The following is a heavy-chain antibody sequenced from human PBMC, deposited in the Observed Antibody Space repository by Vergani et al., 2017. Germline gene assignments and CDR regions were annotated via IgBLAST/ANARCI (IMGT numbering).Heavy chain of an antibody. CDR1: GGSISSGSYY. Sequence: QVQLQESGPGLVKPSQTLSLTCTVSGGSISSGSYYWSCIRQPAGKGLEWIGRIDTSGSTNYNPSRKSRVTISVDTSQNHFSLKLSSVTAADTAVYYCARGGDNWNYQMDHWGQGTLVTVSS. D-gene: IGHD1-7*01. J-gene: IGHJ4*02. V-gene: IGHV4-61*02. CDR2: IDTSGST. CDR3: ARGGDNWNYQMDH.